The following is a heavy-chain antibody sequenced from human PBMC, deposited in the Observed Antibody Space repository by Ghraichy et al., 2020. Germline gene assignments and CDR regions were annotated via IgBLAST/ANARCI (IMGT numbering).Heavy chain of an antibody. CDR3: ASGYCGGDCPNYYYYGMDV. J-gene: IGHJ6*02. V-gene: IGHV3-21*01. D-gene: IGHD2-21*02. CDR1: GFTFSSYS. CDR2: ISSSSYI. Sequence: GESLNISCAASGFTFSSYSMNWVRQAPGKGLEWVSSISSSSYIYYADSVKGRFTISRDNAKNSLYLQMNSLRAEDTAVYYCASGYCGGDCPNYYYYGMDVWGQGTTVTVSS.